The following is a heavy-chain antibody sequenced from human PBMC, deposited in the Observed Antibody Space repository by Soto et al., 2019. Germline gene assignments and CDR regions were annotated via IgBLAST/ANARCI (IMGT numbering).Heavy chain of an antibody. Sequence: GGSLRLSCAASGFTFSNAWMSWVRQAPGKGLEWVGRIKSKTDGGTTDYAAPVKGRFTISRDDSKNTLYLQMNSLKTEDTAVYYCARGSGSRNRWFDYWGQGTLVTVSS. V-gene: IGHV3-15*01. CDR1: GFTFSNAW. J-gene: IGHJ4*02. D-gene: IGHD1-26*01. CDR2: IKSKTDGGTT. CDR3: ARGSGSRNRWFDY.